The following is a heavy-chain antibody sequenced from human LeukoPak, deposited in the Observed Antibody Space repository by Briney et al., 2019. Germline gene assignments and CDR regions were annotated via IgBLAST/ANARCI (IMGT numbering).Heavy chain of an antibody. CDR1: GGSISSISYY. CDR3: ARDRSDSSSWYRAFDY. J-gene: IGHJ4*02. D-gene: IGHD6-13*01. V-gene: IGHV4-39*07. CDR2: IYYSGST. Sequence: SETLSLTCSVSGGSISSISYYWGWIRQPPGKGLEWIGSIYYSGSTYYNPSLKSRVTISVDTSKNQFSLKLSSVTAADTAVYYCARDRSDSSSWYRAFDYWGQGTLVTVSS.